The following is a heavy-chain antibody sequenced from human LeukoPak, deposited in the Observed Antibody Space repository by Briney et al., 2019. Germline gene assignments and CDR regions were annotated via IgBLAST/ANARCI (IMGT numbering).Heavy chain of an antibody. CDR3: ASALRSTISRKYYYYGMDV. D-gene: IGHD3-9*01. V-gene: IGHV3-48*01. CDR1: GFTFSSYA. CDR2: ISSSSSTI. Sequence: PGGSLRLSCAASGFTFSSYAMSWVRQAPGKGLEWVSYISSSSSTIYYADSVKGRFTISRDNAKNSLYLQMNSLRAEDTAVYYCASALRSTISRKYYYYGMDVWGQGTTVTVSS. J-gene: IGHJ6*02.